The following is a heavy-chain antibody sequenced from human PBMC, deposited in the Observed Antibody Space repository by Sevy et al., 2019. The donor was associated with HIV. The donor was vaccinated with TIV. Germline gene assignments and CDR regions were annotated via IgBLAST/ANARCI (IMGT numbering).Heavy chain of an antibody. J-gene: IGHJ4*02. Sequence: ASVKVSCKASGYMFIAYFIHWVRQAPGQGLEWMRRINPNSGDTNYAQKFQGRVTMTRDTSINTAYMELSRLRSDDTAVYSCARVLYYDSSAYYFDYWGQGTLVTVSS. D-gene: IGHD3-22*01. CDR2: INPNSGDT. V-gene: IGHV1-2*06. CDR3: ARVLYYDSSAYYFDY. CDR1: GYMFIAYF.